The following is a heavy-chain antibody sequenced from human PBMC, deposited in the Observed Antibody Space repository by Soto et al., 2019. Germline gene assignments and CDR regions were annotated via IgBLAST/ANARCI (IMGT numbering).Heavy chain of an antibody. CDR2: INPSGGYT. D-gene: IGHD6-25*01. Sequence: GASVKVSCKASGYTFSSYYMNWVRQAPGQGLEWLGIINPSGGYTTYAQRFLGRVTMTSDTSTSTVHMELGSLRAEDTAVYYCARGGSGYFDYWGQGTLVTVSS. CDR1: GYTFSSYY. CDR3: ARGGSGYFDY. V-gene: IGHV1-46*01. J-gene: IGHJ4*02.